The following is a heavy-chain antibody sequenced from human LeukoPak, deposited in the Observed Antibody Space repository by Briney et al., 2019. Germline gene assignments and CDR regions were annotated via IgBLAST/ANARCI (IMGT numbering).Heavy chain of an antibody. CDR3: TTVGYSYLWF. Sequence: GGSLRLSCVASGFTYSNAWMSWVRQAPGKGLEWVGRIKSKNDGGTIDYAAPVKGRFTISRDDAKNTLYLQMNSLKTEDTAVYFCTTVGYSYLWFWGQGTLVTVSS. CDR1: GFTYSNAW. J-gene: IGHJ4*02. CDR2: IKSKNDGGTI. D-gene: IGHD5-18*01. V-gene: IGHV3-15*01.